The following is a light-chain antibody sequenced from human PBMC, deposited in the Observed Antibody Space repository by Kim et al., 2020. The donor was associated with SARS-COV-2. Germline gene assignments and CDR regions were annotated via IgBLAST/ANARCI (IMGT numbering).Light chain of an antibody. Sequence: QSVLTQPPSASGSPGQSVTISCTGTNSDVGAYNYVSWYQQLPGKAPKLLIYEVNKRPSGVPDRFSGSKSGIAASLTVSGLQAEDEADYYCSSYAGSDVVFGGVTQLTVL. J-gene: IGLJ3*02. V-gene: IGLV2-8*01. CDR2: EVN. CDR1: NSDVGAYNY. CDR3: SSYAGSDVV.